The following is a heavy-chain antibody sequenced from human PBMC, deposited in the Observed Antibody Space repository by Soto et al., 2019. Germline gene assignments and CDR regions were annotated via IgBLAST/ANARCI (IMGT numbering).Heavy chain of an antibody. J-gene: IGHJ3*02. CDR1: GFTFSSYG. V-gene: IGHV3-30*18. CDR3: AKVEYSSGWYGLSDI. CDR2: ISYDGSNK. Sequence: QVPLVESGGGVVQPGRSLRLSCAASGFTFSSYGMHWVRQAPGKGLEWVAVISYDGSNKYYADSVKGRFTISRDNSKNTLYLQMNSLRAEDTAVYYCAKVEYSSGWYGLSDIWGQGTMVTVSS. D-gene: IGHD6-19*01.